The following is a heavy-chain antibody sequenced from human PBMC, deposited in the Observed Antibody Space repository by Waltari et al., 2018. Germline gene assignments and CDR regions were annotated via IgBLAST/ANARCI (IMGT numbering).Heavy chain of an antibody. V-gene: IGHV3-23*01. CDR2: ISSISDNT. Sequence: EEQLLESGGGLVQSGGSMRVSCAGSGFDFSRFGLSWVRQVPGKWLEWVSSISSISDNTDDADSVKGRYAVSRDNAKITLWLQMDSLKSDDTAVYFCVQDLDSSSHWYGLVVWGRGTTVTVFS. J-gene: IGHJ6*01. CDR3: VQDLDSSSHWYGLVV. CDR1: GFDFSRFG. D-gene: IGHD6-19*01.